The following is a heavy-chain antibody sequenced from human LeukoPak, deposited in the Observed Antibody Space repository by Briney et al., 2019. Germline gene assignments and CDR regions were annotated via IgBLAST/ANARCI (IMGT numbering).Heavy chain of an antibody. V-gene: IGHV4-4*07. J-gene: IGHJ4*02. Sequence: SETLSLTCTVSGDTITDYWGWIRQPAGKGLEWIGRIHASGSTKYNPALKSRVTMSVDNSKNQFSLKLNSVTAADTAVYYCARHRPDLWSGYSPFDYWGQGTLVTVSS. CDR1: GDTITDY. D-gene: IGHD3-3*01. CDR3: ARHRPDLWSGYSPFDY. CDR2: IHASGST.